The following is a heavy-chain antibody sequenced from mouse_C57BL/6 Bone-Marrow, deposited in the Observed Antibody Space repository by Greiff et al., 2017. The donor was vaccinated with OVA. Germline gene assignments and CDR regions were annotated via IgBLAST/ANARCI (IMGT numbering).Heavy chain of an antibody. D-gene: IGHD1-1*01. CDR2: IRNKANGYTT. J-gene: IGHJ2*01. CDR1: GFTFTDYY. Sequence: EVKLVESGGGLVQPGGSLSLSCAASGFTFTDYYMSWVRQPPGKALEWLGFIRNKANGYTTEYSASVKGRFTISRDNSQSILYLQMNALRAEDSATYYCARYHGSSPHYFDCWGKGTTLTVSS. CDR3: ARYHGSSPHYFDC. V-gene: IGHV7-3*01.